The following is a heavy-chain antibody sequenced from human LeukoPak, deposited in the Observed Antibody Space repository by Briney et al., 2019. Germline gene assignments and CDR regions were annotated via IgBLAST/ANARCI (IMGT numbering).Heavy chain of an antibody. D-gene: IGHD6-13*01. Sequence: SQTLSLTCTVSGGSISSGGYYWSWIRQHPGKGLEWIGYIYYSGSTYYNPSLKSRVTISVDTSKNQFSLKLSSVTAADTAVYYCARVPGRYSSSWLSVAATFDYWGQGTLVTVSS. CDR3: ARVPGRYSSSWLSVAATFDY. CDR2: IYYSGST. J-gene: IGHJ4*02. CDR1: GGSISSGGYY. V-gene: IGHV4-31*03.